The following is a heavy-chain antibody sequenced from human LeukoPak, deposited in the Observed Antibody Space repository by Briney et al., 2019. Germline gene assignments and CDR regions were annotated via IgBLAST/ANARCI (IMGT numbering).Heavy chain of an antibody. CDR1: GFSFSSYA. J-gene: IGHJ4*02. CDR2: ISSTDAGT. CDR3: AKAPVTSCRGAYCYPFDY. D-gene: IGHD2-21*01. V-gene: IGHV3-23*01. Sequence: GGSLRLSCAASGFSFSSYAMSWVRQAPGKGLEWVSAISSTDAGTYHADSVRGRFTISRDSSKNTLYLQMNSLRAEDAAVYYCAKAPVTSCRGAYCYPFDYWGQGTLVTVSS.